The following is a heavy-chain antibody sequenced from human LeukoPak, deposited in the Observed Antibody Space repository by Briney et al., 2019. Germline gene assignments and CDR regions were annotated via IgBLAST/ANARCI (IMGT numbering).Heavy chain of an antibody. CDR2: LSYTGRT. J-gene: IGHJ3*01. V-gene: IGHV4-59*11. Sequence: SETLSLTCTVSGFSLSGHYWSWIRQPPGKRLEWIGYLSYTGRTKYNPALQSRVTISIDTSKSQFSLKLTSVTSADTAVYSCARLLDNDISGDPDTFDVWGQGTTVIVSS. CDR3: ARLLDNDISGDPDTFDV. D-gene: IGHD3-22*01. CDR1: GFSLSGHY.